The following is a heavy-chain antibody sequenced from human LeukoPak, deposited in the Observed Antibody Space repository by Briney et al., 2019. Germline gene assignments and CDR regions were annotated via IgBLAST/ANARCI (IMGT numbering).Heavy chain of an antibody. V-gene: IGHV3-15*01. D-gene: IGHD1-14*01. Sequence: AGGSLRLSCAASGLTFSNAWMSWVRQAPGKGLEWVGRIKRKSDGGTTDYAAPVKGRFTISRDDSKNTLYLQMNSLKSEDTAVYYCTTELDVRPNHYWGQGTLVTVSS. CDR1: GLTFSNAW. CDR3: TTELDVRPNHY. CDR2: IKRKSDGGTT. J-gene: IGHJ4*02.